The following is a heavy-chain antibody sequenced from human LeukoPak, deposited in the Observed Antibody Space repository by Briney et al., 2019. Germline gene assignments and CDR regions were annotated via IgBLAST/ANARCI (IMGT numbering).Heavy chain of an antibody. Sequence: SWVRQAPXKGLEWVSAISGSGGSTYYADSVKGRFTISRDNSKNTLYLQMNSLRAEDTAVYYCAKDGTWIQLWLIPAGAFDIWGQGTMVTVSS. CDR3: AKDGTWIQLWLIPAGAFDI. J-gene: IGHJ3*02. D-gene: IGHD5-18*01. CDR2: ISGSGGST. V-gene: IGHV3-23*01.